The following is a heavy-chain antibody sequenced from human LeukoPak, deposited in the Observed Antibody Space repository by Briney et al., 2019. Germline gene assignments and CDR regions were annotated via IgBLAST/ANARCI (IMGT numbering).Heavy chain of an antibody. CDR3: ATLRSDSSGWYYFDY. D-gene: IGHD6-19*01. J-gene: IGHJ4*02. CDR1: GFTLSTNA. V-gene: IGHV3-7*01. CDR2: INHNGNVN. Sequence: GGSLRLSCLTSGFTLSTNAMSWARQAPGKGLEWVASINHNGNVNYYVDSVKGRFTISRDNAKNSLYLQMNSLRTEDTAVYYCATLRSDSSGWYYFDYWGQGTLVTVSS.